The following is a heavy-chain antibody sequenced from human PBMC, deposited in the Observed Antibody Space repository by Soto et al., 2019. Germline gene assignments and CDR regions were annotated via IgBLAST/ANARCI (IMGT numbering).Heavy chain of an antibody. Sequence: GGSLRLSCAASGFTFSSYAMSWVRQAPGKGLEWVSAISGSGGSTYYADSVKGRFTISRDNSKNTLYLQMNSLRAEDTAVYYCAKDLRWYGASYSYYFDYWGQGTLVTVSS. V-gene: IGHV3-23*01. D-gene: IGHD4-17*01. CDR3: AKDLRWYGASYSYYFDY. J-gene: IGHJ4*02. CDR1: GFTFSSYA. CDR2: ISGSGGST.